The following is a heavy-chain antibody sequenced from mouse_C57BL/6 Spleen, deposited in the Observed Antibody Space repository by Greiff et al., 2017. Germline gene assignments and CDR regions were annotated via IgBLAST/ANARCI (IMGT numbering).Heavy chain of an antibody. CDR3: ARDGPYDFDY. Sequence: QVQLQQPGAELVRPGSSVKLSCKASGYTFTSYWMHWVKQRPIQGLEWIGNIDPSDSETHYNQKFKDKATLTVDKSSSTAYMQLSSLTSEASAVYYCARDGPYDFDYWGQGTTLTASS. J-gene: IGHJ2*01. CDR1: GYTFTSYW. CDR2: IDPSDSET. V-gene: IGHV1-52*01. D-gene: IGHD1-2*01.